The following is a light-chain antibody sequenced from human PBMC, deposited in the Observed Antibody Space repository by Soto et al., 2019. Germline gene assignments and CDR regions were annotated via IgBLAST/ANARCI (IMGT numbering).Light chain of an antibody. CDR2: EDR. V-gene: IGLV3-10*01. CDR3: YSTDSSGNHRV. J-gene: IGLJ2*01. CDR1: ALPKKY. Sequence: SSELTQPPSVSVSPGQTARITCSGAALPKKYVYWYQQKSGQAPVLVIYEDRKRPSGIPARFSGSSSGTMATLTISGAQVEDEADYYCYSTDSSGNHRVFGGGTKLTVL.